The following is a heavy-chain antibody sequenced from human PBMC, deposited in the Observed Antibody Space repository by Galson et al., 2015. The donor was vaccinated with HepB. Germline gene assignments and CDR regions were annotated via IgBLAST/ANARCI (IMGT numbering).Heavy chain of an antibody. CDR2: TWYDGTDK. V-gene: IGHV3-33*06. Sequence: SLRLSCAASGFNFGSYGLHWVRQAPGKGLGWVAVTWYDGTDKKYAESVKGRFTISRDNSKNTLYLQMNSVRVEDTAVYYCVKDRGMGSAWHVLEHWGQGALVTVSS. CDR3: VKDRGMGSAWHVLEH. D-gene: IGHD3-10*02. CDR1: GFNFGSYG. J-gene: IGHJ4*02.